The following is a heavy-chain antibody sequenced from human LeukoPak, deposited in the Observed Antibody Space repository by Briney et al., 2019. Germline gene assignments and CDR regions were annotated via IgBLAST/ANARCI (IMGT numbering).Heavy chain of an antibody. CDR1: GFTFTIYA. D-gene: IGHD6-19*01. J-gene: IGHJ4*02. V-gene: IGHV3-23*01. CDR2: IYASGQTT. Sequence: PGGSLRLSCAASGFTFTIYAMTWVRQAPGKGLEWVSGIYASGQTTYYADSVKGRFTISRDNSKNTLYLQMNSLRVGDTAVYCCAKVNKQWPDGYIDLWGQGALVTVAS. CDR3: AKVNKQWPDGYIDL.